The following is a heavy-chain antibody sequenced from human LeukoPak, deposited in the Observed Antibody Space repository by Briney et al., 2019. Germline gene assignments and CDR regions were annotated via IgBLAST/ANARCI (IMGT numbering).Heavy chain of an antibody. CDR1: GGSFSGYY. CDR2: INHSGST. V-gene: IGHV4-34*01. Sequence: PSETLSLTCAVYGGSFSGYYWNWIRQPPGKGLEWIGEINHSGSTNYNPSLKSRVTISADTSKNQFSLKLSSVTAADTAVYYCAREHMSDAFDIWGQGTMVTVSS. D-gene: IGHD2-21*01. CDR3: AREHMSDAFDI. J-gene: IGHJ3*02.